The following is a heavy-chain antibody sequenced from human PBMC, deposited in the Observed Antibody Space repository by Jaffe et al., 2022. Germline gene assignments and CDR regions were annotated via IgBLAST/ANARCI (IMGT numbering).Heavy chain of an antibody. D-gene: IGHD3-9*01. CDR1: GGSISSSNW. J-gene: IGHJ3*02. CDR2: IYHSGST. Sequence: QVQLQESGPGLVKPSGTLSLTCAVSGGSISSSNWWSWIRQPPGKGLEWIGEIYHSGSTNYNPSLKSRVTISVDKSKNQFSLKLSSVTAADTAVYYCASFQGRGYFDWLGAFDIWGQGTMVTVSS. CDR3: ASFQGRGYFDWLGAFDI. V-gene: IGHV4-4*02.